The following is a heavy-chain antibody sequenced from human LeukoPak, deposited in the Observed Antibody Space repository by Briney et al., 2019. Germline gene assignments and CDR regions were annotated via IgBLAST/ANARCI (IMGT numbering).Heavy chain of an antibody. D-gene: IGHD6-13*01. J-gene: IGHJ4*02. V-gene: IGHV3-74*01. CDR3: ARELASGD. Sequence: QPGGSLRLSCAASGFTFSNYAMHWVRQAPGKGLVWVSQINTDGNSTTYADSVKGRFTVSRDNAKNTLYLQMNSLRAEDTAVYYCARELASGDWGQGTLVTVSS. CDR2: INTDGNST. CDR1: GFTFSNYA.